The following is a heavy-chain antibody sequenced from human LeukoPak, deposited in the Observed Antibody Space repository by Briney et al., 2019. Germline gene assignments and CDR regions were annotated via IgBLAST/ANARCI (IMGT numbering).Heavy chain of an antibody. Sequence: GGSLRLSCAASGFTFSDYWVHWVRQAPGKGLVWVSRIKGDGTITHYADSVKGRFTISRDNAKNTLHLQMNSQRAEDTAVYYCVRDLGWCTGGVCSLWGQGTLVTVSS. CDR1: GFTFSDYW. J-gene: IGHJ4*02. CDR3: VRDLGWCTGGVCSL. CDR2: IKGDGTIT. D-gene: IGHD2-8*02. V-gene: IGHV3-74*01.